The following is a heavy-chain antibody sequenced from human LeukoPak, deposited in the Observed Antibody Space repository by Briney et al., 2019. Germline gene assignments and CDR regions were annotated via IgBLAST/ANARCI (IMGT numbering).Heavy chain of an antibody. Sequence: GGSLRLSCVASGFPFSIYGMHWVRQAPGKGLEWVAIISHDGSYKYYADSVMGRFAISRDNSKNTLYLQMNSLRAEDTAVYYCARVNKIDYYYDSSGYYLNYWGQGTLVTVSS. D-gene: IGHD3-22*01. V-gene: IGHV3-30*03. CDR2: ISHDGSYK. CDR3: ARVNKIDYYYDSSGYYLNY. J-gene: IGHJ4*02. CDR1: GFPFSIYG.